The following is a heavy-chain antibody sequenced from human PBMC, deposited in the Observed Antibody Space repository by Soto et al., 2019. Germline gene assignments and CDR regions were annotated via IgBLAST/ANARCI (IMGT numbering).Heavy chain of an antibody. V-gene: IGHV5-51*01. CDR3: ARLARIVLYSVVQGVPNAY. J-gene: IGHJ4*02. CDR2: IYPGDSET. CDR1: GYSFTDYW. D-gene: IGHD3-10*01. Sequence: GESLKISCKGSGYSFTDYWIGWVRQMPGEGLEWLGIIYPGDSETTYRPSFQGQVTISVDKSISTAFLQWSSLKASDTAIYYCARLARIVLYSVVQGVPNAYWGQGTLVTGSS.